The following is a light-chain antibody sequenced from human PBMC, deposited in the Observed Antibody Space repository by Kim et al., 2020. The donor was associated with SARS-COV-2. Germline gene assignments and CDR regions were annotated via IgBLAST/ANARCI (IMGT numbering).Light chain of an antibody. CDR3: QSADSSGII. Sequence: SYELTQPPSVSVSPGQTARITCSGDALPNQFSYWYQQKRGQAPVLVIYKDSERPSGIPERFSGSSSGTTVPLTIREVQAEDEADYYCQSADSSGIIFGGG. CDR1: ALPNQF. CDR2: KDS. J-gene: IGLJ2*01. V-gene: IGLV3-25*03.